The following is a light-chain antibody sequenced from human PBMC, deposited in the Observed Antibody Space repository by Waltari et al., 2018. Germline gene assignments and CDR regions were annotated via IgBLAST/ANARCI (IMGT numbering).Light chain of an antibody. CDR1: QTVRTTY. V-gene: IGKV3-20*01. CDR3: QQYDISPLT. J-gene: IGKJ4*01. CDR2: GAS. Sequence: EIVLTQSPGTLPLSPGERAPLSFRASQTVRTTYLAWYQQKPGQAPTLLIYGASSRATGIPDRFSGSGSGTDFSLTISSLEPEDFAVYYCQQYDISPLTFGGGTKVEIK.